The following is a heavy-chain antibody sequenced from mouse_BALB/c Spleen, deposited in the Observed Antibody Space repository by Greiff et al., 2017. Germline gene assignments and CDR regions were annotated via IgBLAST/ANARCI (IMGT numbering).Heavy chain of an antibody. V-gene: IGHV3-6*02. CDR1: GYSITSGYY. D-gene: IGHD1-1*01. CDR2: ISYDGSN. Sequence: EVQRVESGPGLVKPSQSLSLTCSVTGYSITSGYYWNWIRQFPGNKLEWMGYISYDGSNNYNPSLKNRISITRDTSKNQFFLKLNSVTTEDTATYYCARGDLGKTVVAPWSFDVWGAGTTVTVSS. J-gene: IGHJ1*01. CDR3: ARGDLGKTVVAPWSFDV.